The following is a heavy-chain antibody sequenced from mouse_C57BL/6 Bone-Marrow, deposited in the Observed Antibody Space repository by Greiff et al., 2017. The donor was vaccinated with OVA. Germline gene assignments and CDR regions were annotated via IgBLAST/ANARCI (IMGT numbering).Heavy chain of an antibody. CDR3: ARQWAY. CDR1: GYTFTSYW. J-gene: IGHJ3*01. CDR2: IDPSDSYT. D-gene: IGHD1-3*01. Sequence: QVQLQQPGAELVRPGTSVKLSCKASGYTFTSYWMHWVKQRPGQGLEWIGVIDPSDSYTNYNQKFKGKATLTVDKSSSTAYMQLSSLTSEDSAVYYCARQWAYWGQGTLVTVSA. V-gene: IGHV1-59*01.